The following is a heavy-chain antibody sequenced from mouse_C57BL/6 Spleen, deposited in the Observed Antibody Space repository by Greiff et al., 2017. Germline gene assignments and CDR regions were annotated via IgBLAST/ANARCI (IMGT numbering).Heavy chain of an antibody. Sequence: EVKLMESGGGLVKPGGSLKLSCAASGFTFSSYAMSWVRQTPEKRLEWVATISDGGSYTYYPDNVKGRFTISRDNAKNNLYLQMSHLKSEDTAMYYCAREGSSGHYAMDYWGQGTSVTVSS. D-gene: IGHD3-2*02. V-gene: IGHV5-4*01. J-gene: IGHJ4*01. CDR1: GFTFSSYA. CDR3: AREGSSGHYAMDY. CDR2: ISDGGSYT.